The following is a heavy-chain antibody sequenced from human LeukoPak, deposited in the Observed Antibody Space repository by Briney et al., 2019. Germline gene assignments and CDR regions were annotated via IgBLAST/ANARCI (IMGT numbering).Heavy chain of an antibody. Sequence: GGSLRLSRAASGLTFRSYAMSWVRQAPGKGLECVSSISGSGGSTYYADSVKGRFTISRDNSKNTLYLQMNSLRAEDTAIYYCARRLDLGSIVVVVAATGCFDYWGQGTLVTVSS. D-gene: IGHD2-15*01. CDR1: GLTFRSYA. CDR3: ARRLDLGSIVVVVAATGCFDY. J-gene: IGHJ4*02. V-gene: IGHV3-23*01. CDR2: ISGSGGST.